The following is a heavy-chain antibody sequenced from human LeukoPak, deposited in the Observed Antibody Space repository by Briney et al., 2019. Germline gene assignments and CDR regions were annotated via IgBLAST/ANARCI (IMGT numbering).Heavy chain of an antibody. CDR3: ARDFRGVDIVGTIDRDFDY. J-gene: IGHJ4*02. Sequence: ASVKVSCKASGYTFTGYYMHWVRQAPGQGLEWMGWIIPNSGGTNYAQKFQGRVTMTRDTSISTAYMELSRLRSDDTAVYYCARDFRGVDIVGTIDRDFDYWGQGTLVTVSS. CDR1: GYTFTGYY. V-gene: IGHV1-2*02. CDR2: IIPNSGGT. D-gene: IGHD5-12*01.